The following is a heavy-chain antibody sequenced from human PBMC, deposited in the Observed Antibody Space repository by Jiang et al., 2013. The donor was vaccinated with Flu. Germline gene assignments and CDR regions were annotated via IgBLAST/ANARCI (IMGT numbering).Heavy chain of an antibody. Sequence: LLKPSETLSLTCTVSGGSISSSSYYWGWIRQPPGKGLEWIGSIYYSGSTYYNPSLKSRVTISVDTSKNQFSLKLSSVTAADTAVYYCAGYSSGSRAFDIWGQGTMVTVSS. CDR2: IYYSGST. J-gene: IGHJ3*02. CDR3: AGYSSGSRAFDI. V-gene: IGHV4-39*01. D-gene: IGHD6-19*01. CDR1: GGSISSSSYY.